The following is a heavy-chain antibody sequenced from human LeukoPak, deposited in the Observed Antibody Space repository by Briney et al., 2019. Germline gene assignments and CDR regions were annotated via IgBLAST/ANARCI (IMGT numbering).Heavy chain of an antibody. V-gene: IGHV4-39*02. CDR1: GDSISSRSHY. CDR2: IYYTGST. J-gene: IGHJ5*02. CDR3: AREGTSGTHLNWFDP. D-gene: IGHD1-1*01. Sequence: SETLSLTCTVSGDSISSRSHYWGWIRQPPGKGLEWIGNIYYTGSTYYNPSLQSRVTTSVDTSKNQFSLRLTSVTAADTAVYHCAREGTSGTHLNWFDPWGQGTLVTVSS.